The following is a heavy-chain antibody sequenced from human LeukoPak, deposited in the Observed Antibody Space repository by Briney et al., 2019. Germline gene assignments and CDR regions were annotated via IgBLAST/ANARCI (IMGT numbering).Heavy chain of an antibody. Sequence: SETLSLTCAVSGGSISSGGYSWSRIRQPPGKGLEWIGYISHSGSTYYNPSLKSRVTISVDRSKNQFSLELTSVTAADTAVYYCARYSSTWPYWYFDLWGRGILVTVSS. V-gene: IGHV4-30-2*01. CDR3: ARYSSTWPYWYFDL. D-gene: IGHD6-13*01. CDR2: ISHSGST. J-gene: IGHJ2*01. CDR1: GGSISSGGYS.